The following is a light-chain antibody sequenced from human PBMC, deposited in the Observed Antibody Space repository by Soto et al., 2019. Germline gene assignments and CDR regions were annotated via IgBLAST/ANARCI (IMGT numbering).Light chain of an antibody. Sequence: DIQMTQSPSSLSASVGDRVTITCRASQSISNYLNWYQQKPGKAPKLLIYDASSLESGVPSRFSGSGSATEFTLTISSLQPDDFATYYCQQYNNYWTFGQGTKVDIK. V-gene: IGKV1-5*01. CDR2: DAS. CDR1: QSISNY. J-gene: IGKJ1*01. CDR3: QQYNNYWT.